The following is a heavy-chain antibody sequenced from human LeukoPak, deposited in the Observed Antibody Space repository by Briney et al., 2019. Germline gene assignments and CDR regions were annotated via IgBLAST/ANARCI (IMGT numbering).Heavy chain of an antibody. V-gene: IGHV4-59*01. D-gene: IGHD2-2*01. CDR2: IYYSGST. J-gene: IGHJ4*02. CDR1: GGSISSYY. CDR3: ARVLRSSTSCSEPPYFDY. Sequence: AETLSLTCTGSGGSISSYYWSWIRQPPGKGLEWVGYIYYSGSTNYNPSLKSRVTISVDTSKNQFSLKLSSVTAADTAVYYCARVLRSSTSCSEPPYFDYWGQGTLVTVSS.